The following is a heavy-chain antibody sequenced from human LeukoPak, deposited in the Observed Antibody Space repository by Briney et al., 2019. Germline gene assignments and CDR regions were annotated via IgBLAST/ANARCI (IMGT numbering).Heavy chain of an antibody. V-gene: IGHV4-34*01. Sequence: SETLSLTCAVYGGSFSGYYWSWIRQPPGKGLEWIGEINHSGSTNYNPSLKSRVTISVDTSKNQFSLKLSSVTAADTAVYYCARALYGYEGIYYYGMDVWGQGTTVTVSS. CDR1: GGSFSGYY. D-gene: IGHD5-12*01. CDR3: ARALYGYEGIYYYGMDV. J-gene: IGHJ6*02. CDR2: INHSGST.